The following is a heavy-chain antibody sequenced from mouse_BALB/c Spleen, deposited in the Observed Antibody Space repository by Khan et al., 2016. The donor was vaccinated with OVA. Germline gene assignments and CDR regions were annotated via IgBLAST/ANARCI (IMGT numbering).Heavy chain of an antibody. D-gene: IGHD2-2*01. Sequence: EVQLVESGPGLVKPSQSLSLTCSVTGYSITSGYYCNWIRQFPGNKLEWMGYISYDGSNNYNPSLRNRISVTRETSKNQFFLKLNSVTTEDTATYSCVRSLYGYDPAWFTYWGQGTLVTVSA. V-gene: IGHV3-6*02. CDR2: ISYDGSN. CDR1: GYSITSGYY. J-gene: IGHJ3*01. CDR3: VRSLYGYDPAWFTY.